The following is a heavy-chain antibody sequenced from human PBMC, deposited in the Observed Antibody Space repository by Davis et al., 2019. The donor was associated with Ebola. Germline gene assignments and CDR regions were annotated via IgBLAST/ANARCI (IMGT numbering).Heavy chain of an antibody. J-gene: IGHJ4*02. D-gene: IGHD2-15*01. V-gene: IGHV3-23*01. CDR3: AKADCSGGSCYSIDY. CDR1: GFTFRSYA. CDR2: ISGSGGST. Sequence: GESLKISCAASGFTFRSYAMSWVRQATGKGLEWVSGISGSGGSTYYADSVKGRFTISRDNSQNTLYLQMNSLRAEDTAVYYWAKADCSGGSCYSIDYWGQGTLVTVSS.